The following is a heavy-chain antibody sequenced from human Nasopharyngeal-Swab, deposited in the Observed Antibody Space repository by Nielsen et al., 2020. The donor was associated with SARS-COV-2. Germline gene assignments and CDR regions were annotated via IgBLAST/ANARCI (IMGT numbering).Heavy chain of an antibody. J-gene: IGHJ5*02. V-gene: IGHV3-30*03. CDR1: GFAFSDYS. CDR2: ISYDGSNK. D-gene: IGHD1-26*01. CDR3: ARGGMVGATTYGWFDP. Sequence: GESLKISCAASGFAFSDYSMDWVRQAPGKGLECVAVISYDGSNKYHADSVRGRFTISRDDSENTLYLQMNSLRPEDTAVYYCARGGMVGATTYGWFDPWGQGTLVTVSS.